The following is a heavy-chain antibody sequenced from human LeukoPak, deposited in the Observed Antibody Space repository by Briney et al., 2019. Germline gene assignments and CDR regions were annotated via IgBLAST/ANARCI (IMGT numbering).Heavy chain of an antibody. CDR1: GFTFSSYA. CDR3: ARAAGVQGHYYYYMDV. V-gene: IGHV3-30*04. J-gene: IGHJ6*03. D-gene: IGHD1-1*01. CDR2: ISYDGSNK. Sequence: PGGSLRLSCAASGFTFSSYAMHWVRQAPGKGLEWVAVISYDGSNKYYADSVKGRFTISRGNSKNTLYLQMNSLRAEDTAVYYCARAAGVQGHYYYYMDVWGKGTTVTVSS.